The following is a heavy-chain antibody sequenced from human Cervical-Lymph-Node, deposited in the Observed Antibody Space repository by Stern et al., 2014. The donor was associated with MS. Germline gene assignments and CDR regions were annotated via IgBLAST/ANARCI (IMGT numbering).Heavy chain of an antibody. V-gene: IGHV1-69*06. CDR3: ARDETGVAFDI. Sequence: DQLVESGADVKKPGSSVKVSCKASGGTFSSYAINWVRQAPGQGLEWMGGIIPLFGTAHYAQQFQGRVTISADTSTNTVYMELYRLRYDDTAVYYCARDETGVAFDIWGQGTMVTVSS. CDR1: GGTFSSYA. J-gene: IGHJ3*02. CDR2: IIPLFGTA. D-gene: IGHD7-27*01.